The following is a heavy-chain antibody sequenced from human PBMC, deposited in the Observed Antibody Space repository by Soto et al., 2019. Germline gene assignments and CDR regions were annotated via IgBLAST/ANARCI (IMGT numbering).Heavy chain of an antibody. V-gene: IGHV4-34*01. CDR1: GGSFSGYY. CDR3: ARGIAAAAPRRDGMDV. CDR2: INHSGST. J-gene: IGHJ6*02. D-gene: IGHD6-13*01. Sequence: TLSLTCAVYGGSFSGYYWSWIRQPPGKGLEWIGEINHSGSTNYNPSLKSRVTISVDTSKNQFSLKLSSVTAADTAVYYCARGIAAAAPRRDGMDVWGQGTTVTVS.